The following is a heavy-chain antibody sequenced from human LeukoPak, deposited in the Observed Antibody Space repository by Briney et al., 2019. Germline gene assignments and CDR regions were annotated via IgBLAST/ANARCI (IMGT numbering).Heavy chain of an antibody. CDR1: GFTFRSYE. D-gene: IGHD3-9*01. CDR2: ITSSGNTI. V-gene: IGHV3-48*03. CDR3: ARIIDWGYDY. Sequence: GGSLRLSCAASGFTFRSYEMNWVRQAPGKGLEWVSYITSSGNTIYYADSVKGRFTISRDNSKNTLYLQMGSLRAEDMAVYYCARIIDWGYDYWGQGTLVTVSS. J-gene: IGHJ4*02.